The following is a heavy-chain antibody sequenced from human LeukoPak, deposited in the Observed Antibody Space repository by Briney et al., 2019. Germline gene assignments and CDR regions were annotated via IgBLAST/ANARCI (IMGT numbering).Heavy chain of an antibody. CDR1: GYTFTGYY. V-gene: IGHV1-2*02. CDR3: ARDLGYDYVWGSYRPLDF. J-gene: IGHJ4*02. D-gene: IGHD3-16*02. CDR2: INPNSGGT. Sequence: GASVTVSCKASGYTFTGYYMHWVRQAPGQGLEWMGWINPNSGGTNYAQKFQGRVTMTRDTSISTAYMELSRLRSDDTAVYYCARDLGYDYVWGSYRPLDFWGQGTLVTVSS.